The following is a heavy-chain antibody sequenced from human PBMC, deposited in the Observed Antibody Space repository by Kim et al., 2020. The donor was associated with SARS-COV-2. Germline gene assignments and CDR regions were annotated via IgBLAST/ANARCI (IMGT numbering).Heavy chain of an antibody. J-gene: IGHJ6*02. CDR3: ARDCVPYSSSSSGMDV. CDR2: ISAYYCNT. D-gene: IGHD6-6*01. Sequence: ASVKVSCKTSGYTFITFGLSWVRQAPGQGLEWMGWISAYYCNTNYAQNLQDRVTMTTDTSTSTAYMELKSLRSDDTAVYYCARDCVPYSSSSSGMDVWGQGTTVSVSS. CDR1: GYTFITFG. V-gene: IGHV1-18*01.